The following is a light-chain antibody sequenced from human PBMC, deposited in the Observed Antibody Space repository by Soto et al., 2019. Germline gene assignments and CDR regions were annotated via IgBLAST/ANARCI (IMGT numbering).Light chain of an antibody. CDR1: SSDVGGYNY. CDR2: EVS. Sequence: QSALTQPASVSGSPGQSITISCTGTSSDVGGYNYVSWYQQHPGKAPKLMIYEVSNRPSGVSNRFSASKSGNTASLTISGLQAEDEADYYCSSYTSGSTYVFGTGTKVTVL. V-gene: IGLV2-14*01. J-gene: IGLJ1*01. CDR3: SSYTSGSTYV.